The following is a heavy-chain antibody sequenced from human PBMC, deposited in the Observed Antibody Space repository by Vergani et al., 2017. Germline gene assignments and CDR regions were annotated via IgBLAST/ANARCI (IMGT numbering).Heavy chain of an antibody. D-gene: IGHD5-18*01. V-gene: IGHV3-49*04. Sequence: EVQLVESGGGLVQPGRSLRLSCTDSGVAFSDYAMSWVRQAPGKGLEWVGFIRSKGYGGTTEYAASVKGRFTISRDDSKSIAYLKMNSLKTEDTAVYYYSRAQDVGYSSKYYYYYGMDVWGQGTTVTVSS. CDR1: GVAFSDYA. J-gene: IGHJ6*02. CDR2: IRSKGYGGTT. CDR3: SRAQDVGYSSKYYYYYGMDV.